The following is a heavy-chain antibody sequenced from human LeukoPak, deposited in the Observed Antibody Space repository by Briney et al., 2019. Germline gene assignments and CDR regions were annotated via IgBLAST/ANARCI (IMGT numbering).Heavy chain of an antibody. CDR1: GGSFSGYY. V-gene: IGHV4-34*01. D-gene: IGHD2-15*01. Sequence: SETLSLTCAVYGGSFSGYYWSWIRQPPGKGLEWIGEINHSGSTNYNPSLKSRVTISVDTSKNQFSLKLSSATAADTAVYYCASRYCSGGSCPLDYWGQGTLVTVSS. CDR2: INHSGST. CDR3: ASRYCSGGSCPLDY. J-gene: IGHJ4*02.